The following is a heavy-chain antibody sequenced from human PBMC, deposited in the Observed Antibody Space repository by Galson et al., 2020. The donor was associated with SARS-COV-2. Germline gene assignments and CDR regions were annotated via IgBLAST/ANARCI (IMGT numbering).Heavy chain of an antibody. V-gene: IGHV1-46*01. CDR2: INPNGGTA. Sequence: ASVKVSCKASGFAFTKYYINWVRQVPGQGLEWMGIINPNGGTARYAQKFQARVTLTRDTSTSTVYMELRGLRSDDTAIYYCAKDNTDVYETVAGTYDFDYWGQGTQVTVSS. D-gene: IGHD6-19*01. J-gene: IGHJ4*02. CDR3: AKDNTDVYETVAGTYDFDY. CDR1: GFAFTKYY.